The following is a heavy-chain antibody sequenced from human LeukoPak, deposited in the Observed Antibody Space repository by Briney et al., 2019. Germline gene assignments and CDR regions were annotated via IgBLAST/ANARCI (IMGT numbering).Heavy chain of an antibody. CDR2: INPNSGGT. D-gene: IGHD1-26*01. CDR1: GYTFTGYY. Sequence: ASVKVSCKASGYTFTGYYMHWVRQAPGQGLEWMGWINPNSGGTNYAQKFQGRVTITTDESTSTAYMELSSLRSEDTAVYYCAREFWELRGWFDPWGQGTLVTVSS. J-gene: IGHJ5*02. V-gene: IGHV1-2*02. CDR3: AREFWELRGWFDP.